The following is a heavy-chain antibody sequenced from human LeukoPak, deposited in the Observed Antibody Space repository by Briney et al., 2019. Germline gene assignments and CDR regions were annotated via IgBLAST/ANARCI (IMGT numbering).Heavy chain of an antibody. D-gene: IGHD5-18*01. Sequence: GGSLRLSCAASGLTFSSYAMHWVRQAPGKGLKWVALISYGGSNKYYADSVKGRFTISRDNSKNTLYLQMNSLRAEDTAVYYCAREGTKYSYVLAGFDFWGQGTLVTVSS. V-gene: IGHV3-30*01. CDR1: GLTFSSYA. CDR3: AREGTKYSYVLAGFDF. J-gene: IGHJ4*02. CDR2: ISYGGSNK.